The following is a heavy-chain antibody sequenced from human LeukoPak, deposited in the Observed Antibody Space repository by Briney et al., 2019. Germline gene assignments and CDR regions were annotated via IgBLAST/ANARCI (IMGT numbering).Heavy chain of an antibody. J-gene: IGHJ6*03. V-gene: IGHV4-4*07. CDR1: GGSLSAFY. Sequence: SETLSLTCSVSGGSLSAFYWTWIRQPAGKRLEWIGRIYSSGTTNYNPSLKSRVSMSLDMANNQFSLKLQSVTAADTAMYYCARVEVIAANSLFYYYMDVWGKGTTVTVSS. D-gene: IGHD2-21*01. CDR3: ARVEVIAANSLFYYYMDV. CDR2: IYSSGTT.